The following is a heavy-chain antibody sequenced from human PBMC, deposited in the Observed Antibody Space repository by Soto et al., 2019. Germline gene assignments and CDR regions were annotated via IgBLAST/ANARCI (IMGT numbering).Heavy chain of an antibody. Sequence: TGGSLRLSCAASGFTFSSYAMSWVRQAPGKGLEWVSAISGSGGSTYYADSVKGRFTISRDNSKNTLYLQMNSLRAEDTAVYYCAKDRSSTLGYSSPPQVLDYWGQGTLVTVSS. J-gene: IGHJ4*02. CDR1: GFTFSSYA. V-gene: IGHV3-23*01. CDR2: ISGSGGST. D-gene: IGHD6-13*01. CDR3: AKDRSSTLGYSSPPQVLDY.